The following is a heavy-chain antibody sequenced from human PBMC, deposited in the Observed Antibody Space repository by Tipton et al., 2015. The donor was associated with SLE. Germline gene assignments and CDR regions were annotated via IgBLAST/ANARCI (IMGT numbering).Heavy chain of an antibody. CDR1: GGSLSGYY. Sequence: TLSLTCAVYGGSLSGYYWSWIRQPPRKGLEWIGNINHSGSTNYNPSLKSRVTISEDTSKNQFSLKLSSVTAADTAVYYCARGDQVVATTYMDVWGKGTTATVSS. V-gene: IGHV4-34*01. D-gene: IGHD5-12*01. J-gene: IGHJ6*03. CDR3: ARGDQVVATTYMDV. CDR2: INHSGST.